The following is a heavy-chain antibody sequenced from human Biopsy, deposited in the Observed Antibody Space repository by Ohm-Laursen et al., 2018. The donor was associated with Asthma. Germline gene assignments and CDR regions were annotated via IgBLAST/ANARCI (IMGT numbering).Heavy chain of an antibody. J-gene: IGHJ4*02. CDR1: GDSFSIYT. V-gene: IGHV1-69*10. CDR3: ARDHCSALWAGVSTDNCYFDY. D-gene: IGHD5/OR15-5a*01. Sequence: SVKVSCKASGDSFSIYTYSWVRQAPGQGLEWMGGLSPMIGRANYAQKFQGRVTISADRSTRTAYMELRRLRSEDSAVYYCARDHCSALWAGVSTDNCYFDYWGQGTLLTVSS. CDR2: LSPMIGRA.